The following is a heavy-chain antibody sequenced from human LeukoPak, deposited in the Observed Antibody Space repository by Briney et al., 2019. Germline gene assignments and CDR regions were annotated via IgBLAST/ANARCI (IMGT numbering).Heavy chain of an antibody. CDR1: GGTLSSSA. CDR2: IIPVLNIT. D-gene: IGHD5-18*01. V-gene: IGHV1-69*04. Sequence: SVKVSCKTSGGTLSSSAITWVRQAPGQGLEWMGRIIPVLNITRYTQKFQGRVTITADTSTSTVYMELSSLRSEETAVYYCARDQGLTAPPPYGLDVWGQGTTVIVSS. J-gene: IGHJ6*02. CDR3: ARDQGLTAPPPYGLDV.